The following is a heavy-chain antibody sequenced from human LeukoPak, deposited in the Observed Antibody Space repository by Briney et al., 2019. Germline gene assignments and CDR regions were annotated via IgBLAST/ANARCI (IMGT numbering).Heavy chain of an antibody. J-gene: IGHJ4*02. V-gene: IGHV3-23*01. Sequence: GGSLRLSCAASGFTFSNYAMNWVRQAPGKGLEWVAVLIGSSGATDYADSVKGRFTISRDNSKNTLFLQMNSLRAEDTAIYYCAKGAFDYIEIAYFDYWGQGALVTVSS. CDR3: AKGAFDYIEIAYFDY. CDR2: LIGSSGAT. D-gene: IGHD5-12*01. CDR1: GFTFSNYA.